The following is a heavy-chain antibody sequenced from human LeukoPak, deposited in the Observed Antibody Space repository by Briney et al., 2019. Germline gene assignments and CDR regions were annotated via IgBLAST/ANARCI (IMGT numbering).Heavy chain of an antibody. Sequence: SETLSLTCTVSGGSISSSSYYWGWIHQPPGKGLEWIGSIYYSGSTYYNPSLKSRVTISVDTSKNQFSLKLSSVTAADTAVYYCARHSHPYYYYMDVWGKGTTVTVSS. CDR1: GGSISSSSYY. CDR2: IYYSGST. CDR3: ARHSHPYYYYMDV. V-gene: IGHV4-39*01. J-gene: IGHJ6*03.